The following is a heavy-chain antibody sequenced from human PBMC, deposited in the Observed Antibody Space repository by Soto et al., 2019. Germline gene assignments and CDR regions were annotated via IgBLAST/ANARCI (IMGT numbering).Heavy chain of an antibody. V-gene: IGHV3-30-3*01. CDR1: GFTFSSYA. J-gene: IGHJ4*02. Sequence: VQLLESGGGLVQPGGSLRLSCAASGFTFSSYAMHWVRQAPGKGLEWVAVISYDGSNKYYADSVKGRFTISRNKSKNTLYLQMNSLRAEDTAVYDGARDGPDFLSGYGFDYWGQGTLVTVSS. D-gene: IGHD3-3*01. CDR3: ARDGPDFLSGYGFDY. CDR2: ISYDGSNK.